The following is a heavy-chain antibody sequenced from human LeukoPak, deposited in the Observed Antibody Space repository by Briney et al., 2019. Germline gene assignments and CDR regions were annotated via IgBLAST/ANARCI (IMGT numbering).Heavy chain of an antibody. CDR3: ASSLGYCSSTSCKGYYYYYMDV. D-gene: IGHD2-2*01. CDR1: GGTFSSYA. J-gene: IGHJ6*03. CDR2: IIPIFGTA. Sequence: ASVTVSFKASGGTFSSYAISWLRQAPAQGLDWMGGIIPIFGTANYAQKFQGRVTITTDESTSTAYMELSSLRYEDTAVYYCASSLGYCSSTSCKGYYYYYMDVWGKGTTVTVSS. V-gene: IGHV1-69*05.